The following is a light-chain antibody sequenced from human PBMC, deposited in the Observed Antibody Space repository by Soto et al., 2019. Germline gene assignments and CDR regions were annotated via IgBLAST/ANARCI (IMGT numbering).Light chain of an antibody. J-gene: IGLJ1*01. CDR1: SSDVGGYNY. V-gene: IGLV2-11*01. CDR3: CAYAGSDTHYV. CDR2: DVS. Sequence: QSALTQPRSVSGSPGQSLTISCPGTSSDVGGYNYVSWYRQHPGKAPKLMIYDVSKRPSGVPDRFSGSKSGNTASLTISGLQAEDEADYDCCAYAGSDTHYVFGTGTKVTVL.